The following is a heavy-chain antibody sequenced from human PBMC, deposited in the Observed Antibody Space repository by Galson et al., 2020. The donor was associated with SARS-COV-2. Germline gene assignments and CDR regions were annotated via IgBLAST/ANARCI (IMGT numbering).Heavy chain of an antibody. J-gene: IGHJ4*02. Sequence: GGSLRLSCAASGFIFSDHYMDWVRQAPGKGLEWVARSRNKVNSYTTEYAASVKGRFTISRDDSKTSVYLQMNSLKTEYTAVYYCTRGSNTGYMEHWGQGTLFTVSS. V-gene: IGHV3-72*01. CDR2: SRNKVNSYTT. CDR1: GFIFSDHY. D-gene: IGHD6-13*01. CDR3: TRGSNTGYMEH.